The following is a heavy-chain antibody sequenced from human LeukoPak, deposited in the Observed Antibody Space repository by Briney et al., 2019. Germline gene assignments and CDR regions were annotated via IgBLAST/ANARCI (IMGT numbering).Heavy chain of an antibody. J-gene: IGHJ4*02. CDR2: IDSDGSTT. Sequence: GGSLRLSCAASGFTFSSYWVHWVRQAPGKGLVWVSRIDSDGSTTSYADSVKGRFTISRDNAKNTLYLQMNSLRAEDTAVYYCARSVYDSGGYYRVLDYWGQGTLVTISS. CDR3: ARSVYDSGGYYRVLDY. CDR1: GFTFSSYW. V-gene: IGHV3-74*01. D-gene: IGHD3-22*01.